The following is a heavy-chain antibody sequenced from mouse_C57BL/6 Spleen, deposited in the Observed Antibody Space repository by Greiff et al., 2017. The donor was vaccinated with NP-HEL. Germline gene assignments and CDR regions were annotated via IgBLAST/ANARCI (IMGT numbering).Heavy chain of an antibody. CDR2: ISSGSSTI. V-gene: IGHV5-17*01. CDR1: GFTFSDYG. D-gene: IGHD2-3*01. CDR3: ARDGYYRAWFAY. J-gene: IGHJ3*01. Sequence: DVHLVESGGGLVKPGGSLKLSCAASGFTFSDYGMHWVRQAPEKGLEWVAYISSGSSTIYYADTVKGRFTISRDNAKNTLFLQMTSLRSEDTARYYCARDGYYRAWFAYWGQGTLVTVSA.